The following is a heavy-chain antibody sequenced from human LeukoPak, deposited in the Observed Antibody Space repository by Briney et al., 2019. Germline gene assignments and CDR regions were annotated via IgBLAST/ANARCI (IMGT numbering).Heavy chain of an antibody. CDR3: ARTPPLYYYYYYMDV. J-gene: IGHJ6*03. CDR2: LSGSGFTT. Sequence: PGGSLRLSCAASGFTFSSYSMNWVRQAPGKGLEWVSGLSGSGFTTYYADSVKGRFTISRDNSRNTLYLQMNSLRAEDTAVYYCARTPPLYYYYYYMDVWGKGTTVTVSS. CDR1: GFTFSSYS. V-gene: IGHV3-23*01.